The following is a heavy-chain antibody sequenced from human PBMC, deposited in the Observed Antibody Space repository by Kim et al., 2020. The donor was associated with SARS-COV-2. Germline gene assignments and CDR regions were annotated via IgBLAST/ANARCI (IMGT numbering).Heavy chain of an antibody. Sequence: SETLSLTCTVSGGSISSYYWSWIRQPPGKGLEWIGYIYYSGSTNYNPSLKSRVTISVDTSKNQFSLQLSSVTAADTAVYYCARDTMGIHWYFDLWGRGTLVTVSS. D-gene: IGHD6-13*01. CDR3: ARDTMGIHWYFDL. CDR1: GGSISSYY. J-gene: IGHJ2*01. CDR2: IYYSGST. V-gene: IGHV4-59*01.